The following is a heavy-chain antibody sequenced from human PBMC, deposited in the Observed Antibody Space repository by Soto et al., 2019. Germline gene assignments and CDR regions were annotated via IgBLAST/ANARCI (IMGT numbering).Heavy chain of an antibody. D-gene: IGHD1-20*01. J-gene: IGHJ4*02. Sequence: PGGSLRLSCAASVFTFNTYAMSWVRQSPGKGLEWVSTFSGSGCTTYYADSVKGRFTVSRDNSKNTLYLQMNSLRAEDTAIYYCAKGGIYDWNRVLSDWGQGTLVTVSS. V-gene: IGHV3-23*01. CDR1: VFTFNTYA. CDR2: FSGSGCTT. CDR3: AKGGIYDWNRVLSD.